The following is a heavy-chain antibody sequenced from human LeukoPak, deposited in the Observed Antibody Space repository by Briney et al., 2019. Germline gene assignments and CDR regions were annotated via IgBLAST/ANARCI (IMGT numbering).Heavy chain of an antibody. CDR2: LSSNGGST. V-gene: IGHV3-64D*09. Sequence: GGSLRLSCSASGFTFSSYAMHWVRQAPGKGLEYVSALSSNGGSTYYPDSVKGRFTISRDNSKNTVFLEMSSLRAEDTAVYYCVKERMTITSAFDYWGQGTLVTVSS. CDR1: GFTFSSYA. D-gene: IGHD4/OR15-4a*01. CDR3: VKERMTITSAFDY. J-gene: IGHJ4*02.